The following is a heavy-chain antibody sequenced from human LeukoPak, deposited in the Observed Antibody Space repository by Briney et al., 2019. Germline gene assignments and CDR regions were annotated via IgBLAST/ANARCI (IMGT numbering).Heavy chain of an antibody. CDR1: GGSLSSYY. J-gene: IGHJ5*02. D-gene: IGHD3-3*02. V-gene: IGHV4-59*12. Sequence: PSETLSLTCTVSGGSLSSYYWSWIRQPPGKGLEWIGYIYYSGSTNYNTSLKSRVTISVDTSKNQFSLKLSSVTAADTAVYYCARDTISFLEWVSLGFDPWGQGTLVTVSS. CDR3: ARDTISFLEWVSLGFDP. CDR2: IYYSGST.